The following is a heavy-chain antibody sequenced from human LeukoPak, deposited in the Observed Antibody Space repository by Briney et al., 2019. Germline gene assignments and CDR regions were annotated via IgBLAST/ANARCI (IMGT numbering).Heavy chain of an antibody. D-gene: IGHD1-26*01. CDR2: ISGSDGST. CDR3: AKGGALVWSGSYY. CDR1: GFTFSTYA. V-gene: IGHV3-23*01. J-gene: IGHJ4*02. Sequence: GGSLRLSCAAAGFTFSTYAMSWVRQAPGKGLEWVSTISGSDGSTYYADSVKGRFTISRDNSKNTLYLQMNSLRAEDTAVYYCAKGGALVWSGSYYWGQGTLVTVSS.